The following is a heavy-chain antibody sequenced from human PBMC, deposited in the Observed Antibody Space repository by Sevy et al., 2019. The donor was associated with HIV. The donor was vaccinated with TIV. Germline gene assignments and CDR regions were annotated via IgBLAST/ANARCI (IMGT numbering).Heavy chain of an antibody. CDR2: IYHSGST. J-gene: IGHJ5*02. D-gene: IGHD2-15*01. Sequence: SETLSLTCAVSGYSISSGYYWGWIRQPPGKGLEWIGSIYHSGSTYYNPSLKSRVTIPVDTSKNQFSLKLSSVTAADTAVYYCARVGYCSGGSCYRAYNWFDPWGQGTLVTVSS. CDR3: ARVGYCSGGSCYRAYNWFDP. CDR1: GYSISSGYY. V-gene: IGHV4-38-2*01.